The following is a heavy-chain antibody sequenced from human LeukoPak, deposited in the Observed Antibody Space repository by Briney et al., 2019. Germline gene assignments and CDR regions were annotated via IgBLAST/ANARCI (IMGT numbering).Heavy chain of an antibody. CDR1: GFAVSSNY. J-gene: IGHJ5*02. Sequence: GGSLRLSCAASGFAVSSNYMSWVRQAPGKGLEWVSFIYSAGSTYYADSVKGRFTISRDNPKNALYLQMSNLRAEDTAVYYCARGSNWFDPWGQGTLVIVSS. CDR2: IYSAGST. V-gene: IGHV3-66*01. CDR3: ARGSNWFDP.